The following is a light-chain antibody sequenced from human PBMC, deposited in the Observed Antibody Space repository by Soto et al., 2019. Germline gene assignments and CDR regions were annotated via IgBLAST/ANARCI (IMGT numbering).Light chain of an antibody. CDR3: LQYNSYPWT. V-gene: IGKV1-17*01. CDR1: RDIRND. CDR2: AAS. J-gene: IGKJ1*01. Sequence: DIQMTQSPSSLSASVGDRVTITCRASRDIRNDLSWYQQRPGKAPKRLIYAASSLQGGAPSRFSGSASGTEFTLTISCLQPEDLATYYCLQYNSYPWTFGQGTKVEIK.